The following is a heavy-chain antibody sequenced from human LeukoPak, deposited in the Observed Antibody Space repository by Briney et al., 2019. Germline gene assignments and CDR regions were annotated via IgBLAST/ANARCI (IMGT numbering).Heavy chain of an antibody. Sequence: PGGSLRLSCAASGFTVSRNYMSWVRQAPGKGLEWVSVLYSGGSTNYADSVKGRFTISRDNSKNTLYLQMNSLRAEDTAVYYCARDPSGWYFVDYWGQGTLVTVSS. CDR1: GFTVSRNY. J-gene: IGHJ4*02. V-gene: IGHV3-53*01. D-gene: IGHD6-19*01. CDR3: ARDPSGWYFVDY. CDR2: LYSGGST.